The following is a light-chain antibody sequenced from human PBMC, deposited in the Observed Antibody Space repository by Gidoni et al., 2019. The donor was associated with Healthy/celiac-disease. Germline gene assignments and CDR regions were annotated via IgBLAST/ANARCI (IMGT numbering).Light chain of an antibody. CDR3: QQSYSTLYT. J-gene: IGKJ4*01. CDR1: QSISSH. CDR2: AAS. Sequence: DIQMTQSPSSLSASVGDRVTITCRASQSISSHLNWYQQKPGKAPKLLIYAASSLQSGVPSRFSGSGSGTDFTLTISSLQPEDFATYYCQQSYSTLYTFGGGTKVEIK. V-gene: IGKV1-39*01.